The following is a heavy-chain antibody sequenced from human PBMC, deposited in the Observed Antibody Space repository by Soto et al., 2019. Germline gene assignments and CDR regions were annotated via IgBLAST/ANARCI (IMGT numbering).Heavy chain of an antibody. Sequence: EVQLVESGGGLIQPGGSLRLSCAASGFAVSSKYMTWFRQAPGKGLEWVSVIYGGGTTYYADSVKGRFTIPRDTSKNALYLQMNSLRAEDTAVYYCVQTTGWPGFDFWGQGTLVTVSS. D-gene: IGHD6-19*01. V-gene: IGHV3-53*01. CDR2: IYGGGTT. CDR1: GFAVSSKY. J-gene: IGHJ4*02. CDR3: VQTTGWPGFDF.